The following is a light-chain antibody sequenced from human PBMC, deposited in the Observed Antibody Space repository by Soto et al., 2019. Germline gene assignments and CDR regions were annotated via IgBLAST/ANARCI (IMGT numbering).Light chain of an antibody. V-gene: IGKV3-20*01. CDR1: HGISSSH. CDR2: GSS. Sequence: EIVLTQSPGTLSLSPGDRATLSCRASHGISSSHLAWYQQQPGQAPRLLIYGSSISATGIPHRFSGIGSGTDFTLTISRLEPADFAVYFCQLYGSSPRLTFGGGTKVEIQ. CDR3: QLYGSSPRLT. J-gene: IGKJ4*01.